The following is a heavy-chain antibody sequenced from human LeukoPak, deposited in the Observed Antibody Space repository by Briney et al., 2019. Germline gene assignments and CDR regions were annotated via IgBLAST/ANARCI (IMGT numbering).Heavy chain of an antibody. Sequence: SETLSLTCTVSGGSISTGGCHWGWIRQPPGKGLEWIGYIYHGGNTYYNPSLKSRVTISLDRSKNQFSLRLTSVTAADAAVYYCASYCSTTSCPFDYWGQGTLVTVSS. CDR3: ASYCSTTSCPFDY. V-gene: IGHV4-30-2*01. D-gene: IGHD2-2*01. CDR2: IYHGGNT. J-gene: IGHJ4*02. CDR1: GGSISTGGCH.